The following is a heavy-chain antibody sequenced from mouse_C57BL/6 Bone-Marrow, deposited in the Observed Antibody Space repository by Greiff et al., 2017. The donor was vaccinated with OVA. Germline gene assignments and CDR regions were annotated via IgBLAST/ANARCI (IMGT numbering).Heavy chain of an antibody. J-gene: IGHJ4*01. Sequence: EVQLQESGPELVKPGASVKIPCKASGYTFTDYNMDWVKQSHGKSLEWIGDINPNNGGTIYNQKFKGKATLTVDKSSSTAYMELRSLTSEDTAVYYCARVGSAMDYWGQGTSVTVSS. CDR2: INPNNGGT. V-gene: IGHV1-18*01. CDR3: ARVGSAMDY. D-gene: IGHD2-2*01. CDR1: GYTFTDYN.